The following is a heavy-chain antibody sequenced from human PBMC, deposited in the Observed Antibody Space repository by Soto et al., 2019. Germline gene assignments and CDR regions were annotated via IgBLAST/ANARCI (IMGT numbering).Heavy chain of an antibody. Sequence: GGSLRLSCAASGFTFSSYAMSWVRQAPGKGLEWVSVITYDGSNKYYADSVKGRFTISRDNSKNTLYLQMNSLRAEDTAVYYCARDLEPAAIFWGGNYYYYGMDVWGQGTTVTVS. CDR2: ITYDGSNK. CDR1: GFTFSSYA. D-gene: IGHD2-2*01. CDR3: ARDLEPAAIFWGGNYYYYGMDV. J-gene: IGHJ6*02. V-gene: IGHV3-30-3*01.